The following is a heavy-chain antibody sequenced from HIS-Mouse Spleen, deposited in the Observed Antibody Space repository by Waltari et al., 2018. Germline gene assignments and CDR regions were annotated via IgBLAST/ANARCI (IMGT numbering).Heavy chain of an antibody. CDR2: ISYDGSNK. CDR1: GFTFRSYG. Sequence: QVQLVESGGGVVQPGSSLRLSCAASGFTFRSYGMHWVRQAPGKGLEWVAVISYDGSNKYYADSVKGRFTISRDNSKNTLYLQMNSLRAEDTAVYYCAKDKHHAFDYWGQGTLVTVSS. CDR3: AKDKHHAFDY. J-gene: IGHJ4*02. V-gene: IGHV3-30*18.